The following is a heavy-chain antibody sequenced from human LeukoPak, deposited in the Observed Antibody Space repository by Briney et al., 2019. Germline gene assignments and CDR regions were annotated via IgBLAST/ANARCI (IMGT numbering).Heavy chain of an antibody. D-gene: IGHD6-13*01. Sequence: GGSLRLSCAASGFTFSKYWMHWVRQAPGKGPVWVSRINGDGSSTSYADSVKGRFTISRDNSKNTLYLQMNSLRAEDTAVYYCANVLQQQLGFDYWGQGTLVTVSS. CDR2: INGDGSST. CDR1: GFTFSKYW. V-gene: IGHV3-74*01. J-gene: IGHJ4*02. CDR3: ANVLQQQLGFDY.